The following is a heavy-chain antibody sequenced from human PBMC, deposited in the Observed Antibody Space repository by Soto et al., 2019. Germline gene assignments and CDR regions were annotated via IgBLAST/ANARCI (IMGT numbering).Heavy chain of an antibody. Sequence: GGSLRLSCAASGFTFSSYGMHWVRQAPGKGLEWVAVISYDGSNKYYADSVKGRFTISRDNSKNTLYLQMNSLRAEDTAVYYCAKDRYKVTTSPINWFDPWGQGTLVTVSS. V-gene: IGHV3-30*18. CDR2: ISYDGSNK. CDR1: GFTFSSYG. CDR3: AKDRYKVTTSPINWFDP. D-gene: IGHD4-17*01. J-gene: IGHJ5*02.